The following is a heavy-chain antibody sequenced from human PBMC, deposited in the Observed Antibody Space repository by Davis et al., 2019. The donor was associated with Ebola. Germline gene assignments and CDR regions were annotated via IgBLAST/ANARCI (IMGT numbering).Heavy chain of an antibody. CDR2: IWYDGSNK. V-gene: IGHV3-33*01. Sequence: GGSLRLSCAASGFTFSSYGMHWVRQAPGKGLEWVAVIWYDGSNKYYADSVKGRFTISRDNSKNTLYLKMNSLRAEDTAVYYCARDQYRAGSFDIWGQGTMVTVSS. CDR1: GFTFSSYG. CDR3: ARDQYRAGSFDI. D-gene: IGHD1-1*01. J-gene: IGHJ3*02.